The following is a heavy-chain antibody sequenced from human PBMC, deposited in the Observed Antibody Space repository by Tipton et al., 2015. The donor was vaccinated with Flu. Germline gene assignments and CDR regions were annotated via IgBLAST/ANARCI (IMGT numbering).Heavy chain of an antibody. Sequence: TLSLTCAVSGYSITSGFFWGWIRLPPGKGLEWIATISHTGNTFYYPSLKSRATISIDSSKNQFSLRLSSVTAADTAVYYCARVALQDNDDYDRLWGQGTLVTVSS. D-gene: IGHD3-16*01. J-gene: IGHJ4*02. CDR1: GYSITSGFF. V-gene: IGHV4-38-2*01. CDR3: ARVALQDNDDYDRL. CDR2: ISHTGNT.